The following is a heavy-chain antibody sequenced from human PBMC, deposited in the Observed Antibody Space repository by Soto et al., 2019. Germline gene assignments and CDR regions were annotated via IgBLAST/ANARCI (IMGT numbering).Heavy chain of an antibody. CDR2: IIPIFGTA. D-gene: IGHD2-21*02. Sequence: SVKVSCKASGGTFSSYAISWVRQAPGQGLEWMGGIIPIFGTANYAQKFQGRVTITADESTSTAYMELSSLRSEDTAVYYCARVRCGGDCYRYYYYYGMDVWGQGTTVTVSS. CDR3: ARVRCGGDCYRYYYYYGMDV. V-gene: IGHV1-69*13. J-gene: IGHJ6*02. CDR1: GGTFSSYA.